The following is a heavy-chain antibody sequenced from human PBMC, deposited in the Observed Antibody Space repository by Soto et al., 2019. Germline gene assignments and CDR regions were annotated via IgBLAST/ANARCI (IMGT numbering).Heavy chain of an antibody. V-gene: IGHV1-18*01. CDR2: ISAYNGNT. Sequence: ASVKVSCKASGYTFTSYGISWVRQAPGQGLEWMGWISAYNGNTNYAQKLQGRVTITTDTSTSTAYMELRSLRSDDTAVYYCARDPDYGDHHVLDYWGQGTLVTVSS. J-gene: IGHJ4*02. CDR1: GYTFTSYG. CDR3: ARDPDYGDHHVLDY. D-gene: IGHD4-17*01.